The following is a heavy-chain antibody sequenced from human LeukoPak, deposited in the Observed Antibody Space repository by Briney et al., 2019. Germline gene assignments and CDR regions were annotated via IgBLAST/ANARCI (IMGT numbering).Heavy chain of an antibody. CDR3: ARDLVTAAALDY. V-gene: IGHV1-2*02. J-gene: IGHJ4*02. Sequence: ASVKVSCKASGYSFTGHYMHWVRQAPGQGLEWMGWINPNSGDTEYAQKFQGRVTMTGDTSISTAYMELSRLRSNDTAVYYCARDLVTAAALDYWGQGTLVTVSS. CDR1: GYSFTGHY. D-gene: IGHD6-13*01. CDR2: INPNSGDT.